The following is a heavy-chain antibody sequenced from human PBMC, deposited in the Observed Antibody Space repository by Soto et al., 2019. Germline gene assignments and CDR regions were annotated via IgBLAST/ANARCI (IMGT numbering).Heavy chain of an antibody. CDR2: IKSTKDGGAR. Sequence: EVQVVESGGDLVEPGGSLRLSCVTSGFMFSSAWMSWVRQAPGKGLEWVARIKSTKDGGARDYAAPVNVRFSISRDDSKSTVYLQMNSLRAEDTALYYCVEGWNDFWGQGTLVTVSS. CDR1: GFMFSSAW. CDR3: VEGWNDF. D-gene: IGHD1-1*01. V-gene: IGHV3-15*01. J-gene: IGHJ4*02.